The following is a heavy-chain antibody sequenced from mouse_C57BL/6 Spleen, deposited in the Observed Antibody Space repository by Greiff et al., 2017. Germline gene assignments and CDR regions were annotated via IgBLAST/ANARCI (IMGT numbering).Heavy chain of an antibody. CDR1: GYTFTDYY. J-gene: IGHJ2*01. CDR3: ARGVGGHFDY. CDR2: INPNNGGT. V-gene: IGHV1-26*01. Sequence: VQLQQSGPELVKPGASVKISCKASGYTFTDYYMNWVKQSHGKSLEWIGDINPNNGGTSYNQKFKGKATLTVDKSSSTAYMGLRSLTSEDSAVYYCARGVGGHFDYWGQGTTLTVSS. D-gene: IGHD1-1*02.